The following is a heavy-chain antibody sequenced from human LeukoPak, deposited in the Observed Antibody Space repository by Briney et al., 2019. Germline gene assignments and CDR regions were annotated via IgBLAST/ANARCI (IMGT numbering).Heavy chain of an antibody. D-gene: IGHD3-10*01. J-gene: IGHJ1*01. Sequence: GGSLRLSCAVSGFIFSSYSMSWVREAPGKALEWVSSISTSSIYIYYADSVKGRFTISRDNAKNSLYLQMNSLRAEDTAVYYCAITIRGLEYFQHWGQGTLVTVSS. CDR3: AITIRGLEYFQH. CDR1: GFIFSSYS. V-gene: IGHV3-21*01. CDR2: ISTSSIYI.